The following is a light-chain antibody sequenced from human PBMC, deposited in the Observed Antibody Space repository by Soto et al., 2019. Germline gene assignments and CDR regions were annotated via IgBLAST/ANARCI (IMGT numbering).Light chain of an antibody. Sequence: EIVLTQSPGTLSLSPGERATLSCRTSQSVSNNYFAWFQQKPGQAPRLLIYGASRRATGIPDRFSGSGSGTDFTLTISRLEPEDFAVYHCQQYRASPFTFGQGTKLEVK. V-gene: IGKV3-20*01. CDR1: QSVSNNY. CDR3: QQYRASPFT. J-gene: IGKJ2*01. CDR2: GAS.